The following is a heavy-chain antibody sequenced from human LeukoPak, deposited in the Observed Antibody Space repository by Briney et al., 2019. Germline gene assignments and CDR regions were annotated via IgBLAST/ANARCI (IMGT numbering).Heavy chain of an antibody. CDR2: ISSGSSTI. Sequence: GGSLRLSCAASGFTFSTYSLNWVRQAPGKGLGWVSYISSGSSTIYYADSVKGRFTISRDNARNSLYLQLNSLRAEDTAVYYCARSVSTGSSVYFFRIFDYWGQGTLVTVPS. CDR1: GFTFSTYS. D-gene: IGHD3-22*01. CDR3: ARSVSTGSSVYFFRIFDY. V-gene: IGHV3-48*01. J-gene: IGHJ4*02.